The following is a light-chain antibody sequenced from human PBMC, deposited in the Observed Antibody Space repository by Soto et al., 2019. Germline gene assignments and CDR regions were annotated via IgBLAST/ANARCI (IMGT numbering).Light chain of an antibody. V-gene: IGKV3-20*01. J-gene: IGKJ1*01. CDR1: QSVNSNY. Sequence: ELVLTQSPGTLSLSPGERATLSCRASQSVNSNYLAWYQRKPGQAPRLLIYGASNRATDIPYRLSASGSGTDFTLTITRLEPEDFAVYYCQQYDSSPPMFGQGTKVEIK. CDR2: GAS. CDR3: QQYDSSPPM.